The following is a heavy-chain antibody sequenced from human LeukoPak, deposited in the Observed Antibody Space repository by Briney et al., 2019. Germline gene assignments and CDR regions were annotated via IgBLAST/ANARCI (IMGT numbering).Heavy chain of an antibody. J-gene: IGHJ6*02. Sequence: GGSLRPSCAASGFSVSSNYMSWVRQAPGKGLEWVSVIYSGGSTYYADSVKGRFTISRDNSKNTLYLQMNSLRAEDTAVYYCARSGVDYDFWSGEPYGMDVWGQGTTVTVSS. D-gene: IGHD3-3*01. CDR1: GFSVSSNY. V-gene: IGHV3-53*01. CDR3: ARSGVDYDFWSGEPYGMDV. CDR2: IYSGGST.